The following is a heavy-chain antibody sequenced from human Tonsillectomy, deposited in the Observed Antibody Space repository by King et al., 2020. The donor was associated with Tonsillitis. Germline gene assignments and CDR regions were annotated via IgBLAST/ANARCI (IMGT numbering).Heavy chain of an antibody. D-gene: IGHD4-17*01. CDR2: ITSSSSTI. V-gene: IGHV3-48*01. CDR1: GFTFSSYS. J-gene: IGHJ4*02. Sequence: QLVQSGGGLVQPGGSLRLSCAASGFTFSSYSMNWVRQAPGKGLEWVSHITSSSSTIYYADSVKGRFTISRDNAKNSLYLQMNRLRGEDTAVYYCARXGDYPXVHFAYWGQGTLVTVSS. CDR3: ARXGDYPXVHFAY.